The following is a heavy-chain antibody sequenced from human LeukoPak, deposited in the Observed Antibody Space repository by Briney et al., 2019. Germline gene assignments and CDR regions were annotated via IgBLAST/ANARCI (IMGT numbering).Heavy chain of an antibody. V-gene: IGHV4-59*01. CDR1: GGSISSYY. D-gene: IGHD3-10*01. Sequence: SETLSLTCTVSGGSISSYYWSWIRQPPGKGLERIGYIYYSGSTNYNPSLKSRVTISVDTSKNQFSLKLSSVTAADTAVYYCARARAMVRGVIDWFDPWGQGTLVTVSS. J-gene: IGHJ5*02. CDR2: IYYSGST. CDR3: ARARAMVRGVIDWFDP.